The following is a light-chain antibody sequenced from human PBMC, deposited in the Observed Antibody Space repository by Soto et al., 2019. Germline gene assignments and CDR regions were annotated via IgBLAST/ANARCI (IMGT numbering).Light chain of an antibody. J-gene: IGKJ5*01. CDR1: QSVSSN. CDR2: GAS. V-gene: IGKV3-15*01. Sequence: IVMTHSPATLSVSAGERATLSGRASQSVSSNLAWYQQKPGQAPRLLIYGASTRATGIPARFSGSGSGTEFTLTISSLQSEDFAVYYCQQYNNWPSITFGQGTRLEIK. CDR3: QQYNNWPSIT.